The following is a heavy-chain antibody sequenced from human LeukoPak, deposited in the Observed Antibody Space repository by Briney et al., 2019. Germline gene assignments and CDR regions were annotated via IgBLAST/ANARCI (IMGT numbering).Heavy chain of an antibody. CDR1: GGSISSSSYY. CDR2: IYYSGST. J-gene: IGHJ4*02. V-gene: IGHV4-39*01. Sequence: SETLSLTCTVSGGSISSSSYYWGWIRQPPGKGLEWIGSIYYSGSTYYNPSLKSRVTISVDTSKNQFSLKLSSVTAADTAVYYCARRPAFNWGWSDFDYWGQGTLVTVSS. CDR3: ARRPAFNWGWSDFDY. D-gene: IGHD7-27*01.